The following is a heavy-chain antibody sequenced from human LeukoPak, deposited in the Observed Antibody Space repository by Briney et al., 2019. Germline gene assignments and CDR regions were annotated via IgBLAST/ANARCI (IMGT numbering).Heavy chain of an antibody. CDR2: IDWDDDK. V-gene: IGHV2-70*04. CDR3: AREQLEPLGWFDP. D-gene: IGHD6-13*01. J-gene: IGHJ5*02. CDR1: GFSLSTSGMR. Sequence: SGPALVKPTQTLTLTCTFSGFSLSTSGMRVSWIRQPPGKALEWLARIDWDDDKFYSTSLRTRLTISKDTSKNQVVLTMTNMDPVDTATYYCAREQLEPLGWFDPWGQGTLVTVSS.